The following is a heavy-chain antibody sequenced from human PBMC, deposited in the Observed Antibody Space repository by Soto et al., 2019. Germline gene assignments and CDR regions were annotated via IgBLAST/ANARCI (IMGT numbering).Heavy chain of an antibody. CDR2: ISWNSGSI. CDR1: GFTFDDYA. Sequence: GGSLRLSYAASGFTFDDYAMHWVRQAPGKGLEWVSGISWNSGSIGYADSVKGRFTISRDNAKNSLYLQMSSLRADDTAVYFCATIEWGILHFWGQGILVTVSS. CDR3: ATIEWGILHF. D-gene: IGHD5-12*01. J-gene: IGHJ4*02. V-gene: IGHV3-9*01.